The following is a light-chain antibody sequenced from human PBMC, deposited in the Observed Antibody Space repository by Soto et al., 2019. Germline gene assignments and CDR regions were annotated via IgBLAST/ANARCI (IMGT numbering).Light chain of an antibody. CDR2: AAS. Sequence: DIQMTQSPSSLSASVGDRVTITCQASQSISNYLNWYQQKPGKAPKLLIHAASSLQSGVPSRFSGSGSGTDFSLTIRSLQPEDFATYYCQQSYRTPRTFGGGTNVEI. CDR3: QQSYRTPRT. V-gene: IGKV1-39*01. CDR1: QSISNY. J-gene: IGKJ4*01.